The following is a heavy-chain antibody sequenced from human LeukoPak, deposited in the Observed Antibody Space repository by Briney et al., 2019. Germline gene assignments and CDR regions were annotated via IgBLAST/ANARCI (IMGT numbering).Heavy chain of an antibody. CDR2: IKQDGSDK. CDR1: GFTFGNYW. CDR3: ARWATSFDL. Sequence: AGGSLRLSCAASGFTFGNYWMSWVRQAPGKGLEWVASIKQDGSDKYYVDSVTGRFTISRDNAKSSLYLQMNSLRAEDTAVYYCARWATSFDLWGQGTLVTVSS. D-gene: IGHD6-6*01. J-gene: IGHJ4*02. V-gene: IGHV3-7*01.